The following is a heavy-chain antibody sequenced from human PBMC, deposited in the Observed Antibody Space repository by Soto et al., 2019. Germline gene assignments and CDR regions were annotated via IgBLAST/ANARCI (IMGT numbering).Heavy chain of an antibody. CDR1: GGTFSSYT. D-gene: IGHD2-15*01. V-gene: IGHV1-69*02. CDR2: IIPILGIA. J-gene: IGHJ5*02. Sequence: QVQLVQSGAEVKKPGSSVKVSCKASGGTFSSYTISWVRQAPGQGLEWMGRIIPILGIANYAQKFQGRVTITADKSTSTAYMELGSLRSEDTAVYYCARGGYCSGGSCLNWFDPWGQGTLVTVSS. CDR3: ARGGYCSGGSCLNWFDP.